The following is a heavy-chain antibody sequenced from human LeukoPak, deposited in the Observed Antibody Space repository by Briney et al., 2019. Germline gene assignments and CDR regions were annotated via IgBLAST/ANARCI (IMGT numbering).Heavy chain of an antibody. CDR3: AKANGVLLWFGELDY. D-gene: IGHD3-10*01. Sequence: GGSLRLSCAASGFTFSSYGMSWVRQAPGKGLEWVSAISGSGGSTYYADSVKGRFTISRYNSKNTLYPQMNSLRAEDTAVYYCAKANGVLLWFGELDYWGQGTLVTVSS. CDR1: GFTFSSYG. CDR2: ISGSGGST. V-gene: IGHV3-23*01. J-gene: IGHJ4*02.